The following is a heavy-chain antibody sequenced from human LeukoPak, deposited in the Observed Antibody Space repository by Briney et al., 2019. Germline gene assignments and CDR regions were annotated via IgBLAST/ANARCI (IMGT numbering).Heavy chain of an antibody. D-gene: IGHD4-17*01. J-gene: IGHJ4*02. CDR1: GFTFSSYA. CDR3: ERTTVTTDYFDY. CDR2: ISYDGSNK. V-gene: IGHV3-30-3*01. Sequence: PGGSLRLSCAASGFTFSSYAMHWVRQAPGKGLEWVAVISYDGSNKYYADSVKGRFTISRDNSKNTLYLQMNSLRAEDTAVYYCERTTVTTDYFDYWGQGTLVTVSS.